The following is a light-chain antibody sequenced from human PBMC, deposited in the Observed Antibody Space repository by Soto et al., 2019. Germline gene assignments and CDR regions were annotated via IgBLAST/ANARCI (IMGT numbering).Light chain of an antibody. CDR3: CSYTRSSTYV. CDR1: SSDVGTYTL. Sequence: QSALTQPASVSGSPGQSITISCTGTSSDVGTYTLVSWYQHHPGKAPKLMIYEGSKWPSGVSNRFSGSKSGNTASLTISGLQAEDEADYYCCSYTRSSTYVFGTGTKLTVL. V-gene: IGLV2-23*01. J-gene: IGLJ1*01. CDR2: EGS.